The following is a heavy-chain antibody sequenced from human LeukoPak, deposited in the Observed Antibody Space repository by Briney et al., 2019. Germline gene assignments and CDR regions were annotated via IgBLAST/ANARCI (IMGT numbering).Heavy chain of an antibody. CDR1: GYTFTSYG. J-gene: IGHJ6*02. V-gene: IGHV1-18*01. CDR3: AKAEMYYDILTGYYYYYGMDV. CDR2: ISAYNGNT. D-gene: IGHD3-9*01. Sequence: ASVKVSCKASGYTFTSYGISWVRQAPGQGLEWMGWISAYNGNTNYAQKLQGRVTMTTDTSTSTAYMELRSLRSDDTAVYYCAKAEMYYDILTGYYYYYGMDVWGQGTTVTVSS.